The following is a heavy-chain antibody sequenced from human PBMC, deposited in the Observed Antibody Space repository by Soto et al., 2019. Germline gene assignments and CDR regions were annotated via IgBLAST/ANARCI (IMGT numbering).Heavy chain of an antibody. Sequence: RGESLKISCSGSGYSFSTYWIGWGRQMPWEGLEWMGIIYPGDSDTRYRPSLQGQVTISADKSISTAFLQWSSLKASDTAIYYCARSGRNGYYGMDVWGQGTTVTVSS. J-gene: IGHJ6*02. D-gene: IGHD1-26*01. CDR3: ARSGRNGYYGMDV. V-gene: IGHV5-51*01. CDR1: GYSFSTYW. CDR2: IYPGDSDT.